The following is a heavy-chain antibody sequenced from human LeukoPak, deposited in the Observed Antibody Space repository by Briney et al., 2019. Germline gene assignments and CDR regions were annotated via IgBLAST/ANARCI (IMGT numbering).Heavy chain of an antibody. D-gene: IGHD3-22*01. V-gene: IGHV3-30*18. CDR2: ISSDGVNK. J-gene: IGHJ4*02. Sequence: GRSLRLSCAASGFTFSSFGMHWVRQAPGKGLEWEAVISSDGVNKYSADSVKGRFTISRDNSKNTLYLQMNSLRAADTAVYYCAKGQNYYDGSGYYSTDYWGQGTPVTVSS. CDR3: AKGQNYYDGSGYYSTDY. CDR1: GFTFSSFG.